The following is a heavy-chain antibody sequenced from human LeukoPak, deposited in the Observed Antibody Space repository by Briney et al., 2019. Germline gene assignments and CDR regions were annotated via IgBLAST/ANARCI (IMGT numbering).Heavy chain of an antibody. D-gene: IGHD6-19*01. CDR1: GYTFTGYY. V-gene: IGHV1-2*02. CDR2: INPNSGGT. Sequence: ASVKVSCKASGYTFTGYYMHWVRQAPGQGLEWMGWINPNSGGTNYAQKFQGRVTMTRDTSISTAYMELSRLRSDDTAVYYCARSSSGCPGCFDYWGQGTLVTVSS. J-gene: IGHJ4*02. CDR3: ARSSSGCPGCFDY.